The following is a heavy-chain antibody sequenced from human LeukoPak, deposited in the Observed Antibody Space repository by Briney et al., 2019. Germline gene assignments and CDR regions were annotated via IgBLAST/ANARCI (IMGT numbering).Heavy chain of an antibody. CDR2: ITGSGGST. CDR3: ARDLSLIALTD. V-gene: IGHV3-23*01. D-gene: IGHD3-22*01. CDR1: GFTFSTHG. Sequence: GGSLRLSCAASGFTFSTHGMNWVRQGPGKGLEWVSGITGSGGSTYYADSVKGRFTISRDSSKNTVYLQMNSLRAEDTAVYYCARDLSLIALTDWGQGTLVTVSS. J-gene: IGHJ4*02.